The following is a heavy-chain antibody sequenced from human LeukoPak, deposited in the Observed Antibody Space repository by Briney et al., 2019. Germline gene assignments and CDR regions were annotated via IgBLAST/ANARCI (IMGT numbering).Heavy chain of an antibody. J-gene: IGHJ4*02. CDR3: AKGRWDYDTQSHFDY. V-gene: IGHV3-23*01. CDR1: GYTFSSYA. CDR2: ISDSGGRT. Sequence: GGSLRLSCAASGYTFSSYAMSWVRQAPGKGLEWVSSISDSGGRTYYADSVKGRFTISRDNSKNTLYLQMNSLRAEDTAVYYCAKGRWDYDTQSHFDYWGQGTLVTVSS. D-gene: IGHD3-22*01.